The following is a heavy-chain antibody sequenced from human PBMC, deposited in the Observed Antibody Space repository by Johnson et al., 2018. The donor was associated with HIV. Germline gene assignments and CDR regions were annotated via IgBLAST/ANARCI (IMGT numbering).Heavy chain of an antibody. CDR3: AKEAITMEVDI. V-gene: IGHV3-33*06. J-gene: IGHJ3*02. D-gene: IGHD1-14*01. Sequence: QVQLVESGGGVVQPGRSLRLSCAASGFTFSNYGMHWVRQAPGKRLEWVAAIWFAGRNKYYADSVKGRVTISRDNSKNTLYMQMNSLRGEDTAVYYCAKEAITMEVDIWGQGTMVTVSS. CDR2: IWFAGRNK. CDR1: GFTFSNYG.